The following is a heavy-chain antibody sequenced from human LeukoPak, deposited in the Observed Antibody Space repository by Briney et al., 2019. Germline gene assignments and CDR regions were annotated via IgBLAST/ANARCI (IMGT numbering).Heavy chain of an antibody. CDR1: GGSISSGGYY. Sequence: SETLSLTCSVSGGSISSGGYYWNWTRQHPGKGLEWIGYIYHSGSTNYNPSLKSRVTISVDTSKNQFSLKLNSVTAADTAVYYCARDGRYCSTTSCQGWFDPWGQGTLVTVSS. CDR3: ARDGRYCSTTSCQGWFDP. J-gene: IGHJ5*02. CDR2: IYHSGST. D-gene: IGHD2-2*01. V-gene: IGHV4-31*03.